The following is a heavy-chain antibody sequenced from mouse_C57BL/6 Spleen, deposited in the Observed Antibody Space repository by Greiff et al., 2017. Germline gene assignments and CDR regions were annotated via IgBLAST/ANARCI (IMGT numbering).Heavy chain of an antibody. V-gene: IGHV5-9*04. Sequence: EVKLVESGGGLVKPGGSLKLSCAASGFTFSSYTMSWVRQTPEKRLEWVATISGGGGNTYYPDSVKGRFTISRDNAKNTLYLQMSSLSSEDTAVYYCARGGTTVVDYFDYWGQGTTLTVSS. CDR2: ISGGGGNT. CDR3: ARGGTTVVDYFDY. CDR1: GFTFSSYT. J-gene: IGHJ2*01. D-gene: IGHD1-1*01.